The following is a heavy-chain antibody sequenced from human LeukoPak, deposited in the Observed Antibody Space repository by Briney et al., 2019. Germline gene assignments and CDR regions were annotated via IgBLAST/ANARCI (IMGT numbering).Heavy chain of an antibody. J-gene: IGHJ3*02. V-gene: IGHV4-59*01. CDR1: GGSFSSYY. CDR3: AREEHDRVLYAFDI. D-gene: IGHD3-9*01. Sequence: PSETLSLTCAVYGGSFSSYYWSWIRQPPGKGLEWIGYIYYSGSTNYNPSLKSRVTISVDTSKNQFSLKLSSVTAADTAVYYCAREEHDRVLYAFDIWGQGTMVTVSS. CDR2: IYYSGST.